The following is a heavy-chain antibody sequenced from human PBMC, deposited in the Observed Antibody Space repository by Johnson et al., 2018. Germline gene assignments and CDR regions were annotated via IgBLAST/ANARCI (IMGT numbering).Heavy chain of an antibody. D-gene: IGHD3-3*01. J-gene: IGHJ6*02. CDR2: IVVGSGNT. V-gene: IGHV1-58*01. Sequence: QWVRQARGQRLEWIGWIVVGSGNTNYAQKFQERVTTTRDMSTSTAYMELSSLRAEDTAVYYCAREGERYDFWSGVFPIYGMDVWGQGTTVTVSS. CDR3: AREGERYDFWSGVFPIYGMDV.